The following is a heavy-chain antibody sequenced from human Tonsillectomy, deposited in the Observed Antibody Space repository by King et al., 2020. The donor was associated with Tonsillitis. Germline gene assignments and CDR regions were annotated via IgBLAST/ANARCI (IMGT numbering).Heavy chain of an antibody. CDR3: ARVPDDGWYDAFDI. V-gene: IGHV1-69*01. J-gene: IGHJ3*02. CDR1: GGTFSGYP. Sequence: VQLVESGAEVKKPGPSVKVSCKPSGGTFSGYPISGVRRALGQGLEWMGGIIPTFGPANSAQKFQGRVTITADESTSTAYMELSSLRSEDTAVYYCARVPDDGWYDAFDIWGQGTMVTVSS. D-gene: IGHD6-19*01. CDR2: IIPTFGPA.